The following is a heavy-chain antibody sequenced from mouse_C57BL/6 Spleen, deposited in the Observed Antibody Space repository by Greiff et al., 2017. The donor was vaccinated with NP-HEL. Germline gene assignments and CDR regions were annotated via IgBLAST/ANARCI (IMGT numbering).Heavy chain of an antibody. J-gene: IGHJ4*01. CDR1: GYTFTSSW. CDR3: ARKTTEDAMDY. D-gene: IGHD1-1*01. Sequence: VQLQQPGAELVMPGASVKLSCKASGYTFTSSWMHWVKPRPGQGLEWIGEIDPSDSYTNYNQKFKGKSTLTVDKSSSTAYLQRSSRTSEDSAVYYCARKTTEDAMDYWGQGTSVTVSS. CDR2: IDPSDSYT. V-gene: IGHV1-69*01.